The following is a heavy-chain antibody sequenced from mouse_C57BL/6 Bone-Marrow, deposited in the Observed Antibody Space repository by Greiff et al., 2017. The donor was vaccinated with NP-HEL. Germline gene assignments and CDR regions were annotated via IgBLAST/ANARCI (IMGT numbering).Heavy chain of an antibody. J-gene: IGHJ3*01. CDR3: ARMGYYGSSSWFAY. D-gene: IGHD1-1*01. CDR2: INPNNGGT. V-gene: IGHV1-22*01. CDR1: GYTFTDYN. Sequence: VQLQQSGPELVKPGASVKMSCKASGYTFTDYNMHWVKQSHGKSLEWIGYINPNNGGTSYNQKFKGKATLTVNKSSSTAYMELRSLTSEDSAVYYCARMGYYGSSSWFAYWGQGTLVTVSA.